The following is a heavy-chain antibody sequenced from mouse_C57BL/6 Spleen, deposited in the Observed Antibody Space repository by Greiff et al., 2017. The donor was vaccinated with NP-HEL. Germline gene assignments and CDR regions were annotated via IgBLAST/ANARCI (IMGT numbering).Heavy chain of an antibody. CDR2: IWSGGST. J-gene: IGHJ4*01. Sequence: VQVVESGPGLVQPSQSLSITCTVSGFSLTSYGVHWVRQSPGKGLEWLGVIWSGGSTDYNAAFISRLSISKDNSKSQVFFKMNSLQADDTAIYYCATLYYGSSYYYAMDYWGQGTSVTVSS. V-gene: IGHV2-2*01. CDR1: GFSLTSYG. D-gene: IGHD1-1*01. CDR3: ATLYYGSSYYYAMDY.